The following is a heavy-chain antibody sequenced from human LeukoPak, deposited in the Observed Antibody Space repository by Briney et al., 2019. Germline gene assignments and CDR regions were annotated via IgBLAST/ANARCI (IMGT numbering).Heavy chain of an antibody. Sequence: GGSLRLSCAASGFNFDDYAMHWVRQAPGKGLEWVAIISYDGSKKHYAESVKGRFTISRDNSKNTLYVQMNSLRHEDTAVYYCAKLGFDSSGSHSLVDYWGQGTLVTVSS. V-gene: IGHV3-30*18. CDR2: ISYDGSKK. D-gene: IGHD3-22*01. CDR1: GFNFDDYA. J-gene: IGHJ4*02. CDR3: AKLGFDSSGSHSLVDY.